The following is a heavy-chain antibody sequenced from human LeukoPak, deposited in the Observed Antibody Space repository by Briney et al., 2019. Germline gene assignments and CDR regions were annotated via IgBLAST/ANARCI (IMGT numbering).Heavy chain of an antibody. V-gene: IGHV3-11*01. J-gene: IGHJ4*02. CDR2: ISSSGSTI. CDR1: GFTFNRYW. CDR3: ARVRYCSSTSCFWLDY. D-gene: IGHD2-2*01. Sequence: GGSLRLSCAASGFTFNRYWMSWIRQAPGKGLEWVSYISSSGSTIYYADSVKGRFTISRDNAKNSLYLQMNSLRAEDTAVYYCARVRYCSSTSCFWLDYWGQGTLVTVSS.